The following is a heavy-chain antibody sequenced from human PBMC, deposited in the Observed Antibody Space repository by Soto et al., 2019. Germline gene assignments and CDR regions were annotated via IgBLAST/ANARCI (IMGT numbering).Heavy chain of an antibody. CDR2: ISGSGGST. V-gene: IGHV3-23*01. J-gene: IGHJ6*02. CDR3: AKDHDFWSGYYKGGMDV. D-gene: IGHD3-3*01. Sequence: GGSLRLSCAASGFTFSSYAMSWVRQAPGKGLERVSAISGSGGSTYYADSVKGRFTISRDNSKSTLYLQMNSLRAEDTAVYYCAKDHDFWSGYYKGGMDVWGQGTTVTVSS. CDR1: GFTFSSYA.